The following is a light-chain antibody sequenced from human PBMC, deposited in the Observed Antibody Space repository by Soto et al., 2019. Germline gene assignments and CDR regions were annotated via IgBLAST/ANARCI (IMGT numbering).Light chain of an antibody. V-gene: IGKV3-11*01. Sequence: DIVLTQSPATLSLSPGERATLSCRASLSVSSYLAWYQRKPGQPPRLLIYGASNRATGVPTRFSGSGSGTDFTLTISSLEPEDFALYYCQQRSNWPITFGQGTRLEIK. CDR2: GAS. J-gene: IGKJ5*01. CDR1: LSVSSY. CDR3: QQRSNWPIT.